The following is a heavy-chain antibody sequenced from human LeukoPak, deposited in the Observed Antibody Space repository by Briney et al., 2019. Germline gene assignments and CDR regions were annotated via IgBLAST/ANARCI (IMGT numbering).Heavy chain of an antibody. V-gene: IGHV3-48*01. D-gene: IGHD6-13*01. J-gene: IGHJ5*02. CDR3: ARDMGIAAAGTVWFDP. Sequence: GGSLRLSCAASGFTFSSYSMNWVRQAPGKGLEWVSYISSSSSTIYYADSVKGRFTISRDNAKNSLYLQMNSLRAEDTAVYYCARDMGIAAAGTVWFDPWGQGTLVTVSS. CDR1: GFTFSSYS. CDR2: ISSSSSTI.